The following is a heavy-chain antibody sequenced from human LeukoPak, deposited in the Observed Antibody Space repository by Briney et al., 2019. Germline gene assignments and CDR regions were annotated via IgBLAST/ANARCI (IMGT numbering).Heavy chain of an antibody. CDR2: VNPRSGDA. V-gene: IGHV1-8*03. CDR3: ARDNYDSSGYPPYAFDI. Sequence: ASVRVSCKASGYTFISYNINWLRQATGQGLEWMGWVNPRSGDAGYLQKFQGRLTITRDSSIDTAYMDLSGLSSEDTAVYYCARDNYDSSGYPPYAFDIWGQGTMVTVSS. D-gene: IGHD3-22*01. CDR1: GYTFISYN. J-gene: IGHJ3*02.